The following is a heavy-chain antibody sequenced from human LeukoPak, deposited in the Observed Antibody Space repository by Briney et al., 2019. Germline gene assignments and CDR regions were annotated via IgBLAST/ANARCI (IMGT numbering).Heavy chain of an antibody. Sequence: PGGSLRLSCAASGFTFSSYGMHWVRQAPGKGLEWVAFIRYDGSNKYYADSVKGRFAISRDNSKNTLYLQMNSLRAEDTAVYYCAKDIDIVVVPAANGNQDYWGQGTLVTVSS. D-gene: IGHD2-2*01. CDR2: IRYDGSNK. V-gene: IGHV3-30*02. CDR1: GFTFSSYG. CDR3: AKDIDIVVVPAANGNQDY. J-gene: IGHJ4*02.